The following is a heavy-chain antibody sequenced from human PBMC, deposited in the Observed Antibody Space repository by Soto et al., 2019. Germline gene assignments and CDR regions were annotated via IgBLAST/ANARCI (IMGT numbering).Heavy chain of an antibody. CDR3: ARGHDYGDYPYYYYGMAV. D-gene: IGHD4-17*01. V-gene: IGHV1-69*13. CDR2: IIPIFGTA. J-gene: IGHJ6*02. CDR1: GGTFSSYA. Sequence: SVKVSCKASGGTFSSYAISWVRQAPGQGLEWMGGIIPIFGTANYAQKFQGRVTITADESTSTAYMELSSLRSEDTAVYYCARGHDYGDYPYYYYGMAVWGQGTTVTVSS.